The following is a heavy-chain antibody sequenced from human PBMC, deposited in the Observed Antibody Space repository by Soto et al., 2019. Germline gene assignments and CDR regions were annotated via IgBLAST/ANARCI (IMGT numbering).Heavy chain of an antibody. D-gene: IGHD3-3*01. V-gene: IGHV3-21*01. CDR3: ARDYGVVITIDS. CDR1: GFTFSSYS. CDR2: ISSSSSYI. Sequence: GGSLRLSCAASGFTFSSYSMNWVRPAPGKGLEWVSSISSSSSYIYYADSVKGRFTISRDNAKNSLYLQMNSLRAEDTAVYYCARDYGVVITIDSWGQGTLVTVSS. J-gene: IGHJ4*02.